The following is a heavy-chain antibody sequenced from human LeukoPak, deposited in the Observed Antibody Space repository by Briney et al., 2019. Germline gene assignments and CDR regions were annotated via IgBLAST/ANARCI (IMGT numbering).Heavy chain of an antibody. CDR3: ARGRFGELLPDY. CDR1: GFTFSSYD. Sequence: GGSLRLSCAASGFTFSSYDMHWVRQATGRGLEWVSAIGTAGDTYYPGSVKGRFTISRENAKNSLYLQMNSLRAGDTPVYYCARGRFGELLPDYWGQGTLVTVSS. J-gene: IGHJ4*02. V-gene: IGHV3-13*01. D-gene: IGHD3-10*01. CDR2: IGTAGDT.